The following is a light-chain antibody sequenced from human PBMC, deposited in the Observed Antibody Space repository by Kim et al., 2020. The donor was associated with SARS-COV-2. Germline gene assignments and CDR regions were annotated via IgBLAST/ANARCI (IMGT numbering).Light chain of an antibody. CDR3: YSYTRGSTV. Sequence: QSALTQPASVSGSPGQSITISCTGANSDFGDYDSVSWYQQLPGKAPKLLIFDVSHRPSGVSYRFSGSKSDNTASLTISGLQAADEADYYCYSYTRGSTVFGGGTQLTVL. V-gene: IGLV2-14*03. CDR2: DVS. J-gene: IGLJ2*01. CDR1: NSDFGDYDS.